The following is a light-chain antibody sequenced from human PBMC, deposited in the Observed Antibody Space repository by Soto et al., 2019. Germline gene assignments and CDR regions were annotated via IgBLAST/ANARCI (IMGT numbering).Light chain of an antibody. V-gene: IGKV1-33*01. CDR2: DAS. Sequence: DIQMTQSPSSLSASAGDRITITCQASQDISYYLNWYQQKPGRAPKLLIYDASNLETGVPSRFSGGGSGTDFTLTINSLHPEDIATYYCQQFGDLLFTFGPGTKVQIK. CDR1: QDISYY. CDR3: QQFGDLLFT. J-gene: IGKJ3*01.